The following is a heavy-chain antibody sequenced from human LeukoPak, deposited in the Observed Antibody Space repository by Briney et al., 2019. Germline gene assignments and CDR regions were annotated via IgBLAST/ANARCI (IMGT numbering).Heavy chain of an antibody. J-gene: IGHJ4*02. CDR2: IKQDGTEI. V-gene: IGHV3-7*01. D-gene: IGHD3-10*01. CDR1: GFTFNNYW. Sequence: GGSLRLSCAASGFTFNNYWMTWFRQAPGKGLEWVANIKQDGTEIFYVDSVRGRFIISRDNAEDSLYLQMNSLRVEDTAVYYCARTPDGADYWGQGTLVTVSS. CDR3: ARTPDGADY.